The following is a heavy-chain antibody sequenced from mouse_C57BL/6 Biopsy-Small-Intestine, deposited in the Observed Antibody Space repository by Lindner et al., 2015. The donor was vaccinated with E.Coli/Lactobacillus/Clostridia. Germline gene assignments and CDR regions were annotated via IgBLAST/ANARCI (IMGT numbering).Heavy chain of an antibody. D-gene: IGHD3-3*01. CDR2: IIPTLGTA. CDR1: GGTFSSYG. J-gene: IGHJ4*01. Sequence: SVKVSCKASGGTFSSYGISWVRQAPGQGLEWMGGIIPTLGTANYAQKFQGRVTISADASTNTGYMDLSSLRSEDTAIYYCVRDDEGDSPIDLDYWGQGTLVTVSS. V-gene: IGHV1-81*01. CDR3: VRDDEGDSPIDLDY.